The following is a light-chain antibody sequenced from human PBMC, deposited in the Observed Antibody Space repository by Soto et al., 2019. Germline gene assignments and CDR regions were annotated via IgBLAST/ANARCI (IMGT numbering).Light chain of an antibody. CDR2: GAS. Sequence: EILMTQSPVTLSVPPGERATLSCRASQSVSSNYLAWYQQKPGQAPRLLIYGASSRATGIPDRFSGSGSGTDFTLTIRRLEPEDFAVYYCQQYGSSYPWTFGQGTKVDIK. V-gene: IGKV3-20*01. J-gene: IGKJ1*01. CDR3: QQYGSSYPWT. CDR1: QSVSSNY.